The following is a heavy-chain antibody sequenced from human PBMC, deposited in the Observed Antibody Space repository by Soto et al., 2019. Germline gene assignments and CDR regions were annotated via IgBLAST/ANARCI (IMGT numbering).Heavy chain of an antibody. CDR3: AKSRSDYGSGSYYNPNWFDP. D-gene: IGHD3-10*01. J-gene: IGHJ5*02. CDR2: ISGSGGST. V-gene: IGHV3-23*01. Sequence: GSLRLSCAASGFTFSSYAMSWVRQAPGKGLEWVSAISGSGGSTYYADSVKGRFTISRDNSKNTLYLQMNSLRAEDTAVYYCAKSRSDYGSGSYYNPNWFDPWGQGTLVTVSS. CDR1: GFTFSSYA.